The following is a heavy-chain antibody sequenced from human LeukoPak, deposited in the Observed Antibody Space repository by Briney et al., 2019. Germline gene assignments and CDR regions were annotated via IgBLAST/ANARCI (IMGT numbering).Heavy chain of an antibody. J-gene: IGHJ6*02. Sequence: GASVKVSCKASGGTFSSYAISWVRQAPGQGLEWMGRIIPILGIANYAQKFQGRVTITADKSTSTAYMELSSLRSDDTAVYYCASSTVVTADPRLYGMDVWGQGTTVTVSS. CDR3: ASSTVVTADPRLYGMDV. D-gene: IGHD2-21*02. CDR1: GGTFSSYA. V-gene: IGHV1-69*04. CDR2: IIPILGIA.